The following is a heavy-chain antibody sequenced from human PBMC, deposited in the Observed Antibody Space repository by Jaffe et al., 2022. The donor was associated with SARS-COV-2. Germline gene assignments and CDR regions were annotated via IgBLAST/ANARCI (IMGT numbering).Heavy chain of an antibody. V-gene: IGHV3-30*18. CDR3: AKEGSTRYLGMAV. J-gene: IGHJ6*02. Sequence: QVQLVESGGGVVQPGGSLRLSCAASGFTFSSYGMHWVRQAPGRGLEWVAAISNDGSFKYYTDFKKGRFTISRDNSKNTVYLQMNSLRAEDTAVYYCAKEGSTRYLGMAVWGQGTTVTVSS. D-gene: IGHD1-26*01. CDR2: ISNDGSFK. CDR1: GFTFSSYG.